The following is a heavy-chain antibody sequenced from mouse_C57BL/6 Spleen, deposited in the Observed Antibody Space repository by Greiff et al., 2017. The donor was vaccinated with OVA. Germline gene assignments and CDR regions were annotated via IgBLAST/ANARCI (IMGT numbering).Heavy chain of an antibody. CDR2: IYPGDGDT. V-gene: IGHV1-82*01. CDR3: ARLYSNYGYFDV. D-gene: IGHD2-5*01. J-gene: IGHJ1*03. Sequence: QVQLQQSGPELVKPGASVKISCKASGYAFSSSWMNWVKQRPGKGLEWIGRIYPGDGDTNYNGKFKGKATLTADKSSSTAYMQLSSLTSEDSAVYFCARLYSNYGYFDVWGTGTTVTVSS. CDR1: GYAFSSSW.